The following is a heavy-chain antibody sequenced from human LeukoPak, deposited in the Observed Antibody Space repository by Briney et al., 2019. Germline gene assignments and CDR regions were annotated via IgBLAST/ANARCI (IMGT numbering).Heavy chain of an antibody. CDR1: GFTFSTYW. V-gene: IGHV3-7*01. CDR2: INQDGTEK. Sequence: GGSLRLSCEASGFTFSTYWMSWVRQAPGKGLEWVGNINQDGTEKHYLDSMRGRFTISRDNAKNSLLLQMNSLRAEDTAVYFCARDLYYFESEGYYASDYWGQGTLVTVSS. J-gene: IGHJ4*02. CDR3: ARDLYYFESEGYYASDY. D-gene: IGHD3-22*01.